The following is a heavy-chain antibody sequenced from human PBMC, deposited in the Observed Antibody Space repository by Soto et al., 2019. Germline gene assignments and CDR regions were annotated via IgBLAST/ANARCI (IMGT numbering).Heavy chain of an antibody. V-gene: IGHV4-59*01. CDR1: GGSISSYS. CDR3: ARASSIAARARFDP. J-gene: IGHJ5*02. D-gene: IGHD6-6*01. Sequence: PSETLSLTCPVSGGSISSYSWSWIRQPPGKGLEWIGYIYCSGSNNYNPSLKSRVIISVDTSKNQFSLKLSSVTAADTAVYYCARASSIAARARFDPWGQGTLVTVSS. CDR2: IYCSGSN.